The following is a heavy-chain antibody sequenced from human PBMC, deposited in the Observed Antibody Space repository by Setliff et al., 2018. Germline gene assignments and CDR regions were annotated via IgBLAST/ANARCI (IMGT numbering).Heavy chain of an antibody. V-gene: IGHV3-15*05. CDR1: GFTFSAAW. Sequence: GGSLRLSCAASGFTFSAAWMSWVRRGPGKGLEWVGRIKNKNEGETRDYAAPVKGRFTVSRDDSKNTLYLHMSSLRSEDTGIYYCTSTTLDFWGPGTLVTVSS. CDR3: TSTTLDF. J-gene: IGHJ4*02. D-gene: IGHD1-1*01. CDR2: IKNKNEGETR.